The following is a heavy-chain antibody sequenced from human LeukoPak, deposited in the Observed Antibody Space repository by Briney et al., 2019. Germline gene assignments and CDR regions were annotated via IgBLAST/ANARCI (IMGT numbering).Heavy chain of an antibody. D-gene: IGHD1-26*01. Sequence: PGGSLRLSCAASGFTVSSNYMSWVRQAPGKGLEWVSVIYSGGSTYYADSVKGRFTISRDNAKNSLYLQMNSLRAEDTAVYYCAREGIVGATRVTDSWGQGTLVTVSS. CDR1: GFTVSSNY. CDR3: AREGIVGATRVTDS. V-gene: IGHV3-53*01. CDR2: IYSGGST. J-gene: IGHJ4*02.